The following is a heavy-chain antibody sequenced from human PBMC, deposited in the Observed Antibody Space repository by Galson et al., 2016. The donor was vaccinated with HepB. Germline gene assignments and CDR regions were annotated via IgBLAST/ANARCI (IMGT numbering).Heavy chain of an antibody. J-gene: IGHJ5*02. CDR1: GYTFTNFY. CDR2: IIPSGGST. V-gene: IGHV1-46*01. D-gene: IGHD6-6*01. Sequence: SVKVSCKASGYTFTNFYMYWVRQAPGQGLEWMGIIIPSGGSTTYAQKFQGRVTMTRDTSTSTVYMELSSLRSEDTAVYYCAREGQLASNWFDPWGQGTLVTGSS. CDR3: AREGQLASNWFDP.